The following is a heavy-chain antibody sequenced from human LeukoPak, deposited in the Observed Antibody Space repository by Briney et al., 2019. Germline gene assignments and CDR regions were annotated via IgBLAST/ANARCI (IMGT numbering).Heavy chain of an antibody. CDR3: ARAGEGFDT. CDR2: IWYDASNK. D-gene: IGHD3-10*01. J-gene: IGHJ3*02. V-gene: IGHV3-33*01. Sequence: GRFLRLSCAASGFTFSNYGMHWVRQAPGKGLEWVAVIWYDASNKYYGDSVKGRFTISRDNSKNTLYLQMSSLRAEDTAIYYCARAGEGFDTWGQGTKVTVSS. CDR1: GFTFSNYG.